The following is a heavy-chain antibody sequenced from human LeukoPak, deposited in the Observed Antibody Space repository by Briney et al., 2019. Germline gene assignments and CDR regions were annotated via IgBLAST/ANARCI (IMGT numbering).Heavy chain of an antibody. CDR2: IRSKANSYAT. CDR3: TSLGGYPDY. J-gene: IGHJ4*02. D-gene: IGHD5-12*01. V-gene: IGHV3-73*01. CDR1: GFTFSGSA. Sequence: GGSLRLSCAASGFTFSGSAMHGVRQASGKGLEWVGRIRSKANSYATAYAASVKGRFTISRDDSKNTAYLQMNSLKTEDTAVYYCTSLGGYPDYWGQGTLVTVSS.